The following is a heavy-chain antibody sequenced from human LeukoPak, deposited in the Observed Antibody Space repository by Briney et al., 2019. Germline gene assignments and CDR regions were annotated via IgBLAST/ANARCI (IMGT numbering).Heavy chain of an antibody. CDR2: INHSGST. CDR1: GGSFSGYY. D-gene: IGHD3-22*01. Sequence: SETLSLTCAVYGGSFSGYYWRWIRQPPGKGLEWIGEINHSGSTNYNPSLKSRVTISVDTSKNQFSLKLSSVTAADTAVYYCARRAPRLRSSGYPRSAGYYYMDVWGKGTTVTISS. V-gene: IGHV4-34*01. CDR3: ARRAPRLRSSGYPRSAGYYYMDV. J-gene: IGHJ6*03.